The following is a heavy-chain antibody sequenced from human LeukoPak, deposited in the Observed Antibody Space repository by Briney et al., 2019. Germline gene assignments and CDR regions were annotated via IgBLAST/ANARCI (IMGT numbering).Heavy chain of an antibody. J-gene: IGHJ6*02. CDR3: ARVGDCSSTSCHYYYYGMDV. Sequence: SVKVSCKASGGTFSSYAISWVRQAPGQGLEWMGGIIPIFGTANYAQKFQGRVTITADESTSTAFMELSSLRSEDTAVYYCARVGDCSSTSCHYYYYGMDVWGQGTTVTVSS. D-gene: IGHD2-2*01. CDR2: IIPIFGTA. CDR1: GGTFSSYA. V-gene: IGHV1-69*13.